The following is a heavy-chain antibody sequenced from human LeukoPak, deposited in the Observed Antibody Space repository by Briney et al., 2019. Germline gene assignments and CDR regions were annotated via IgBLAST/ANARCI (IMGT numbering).Heavy chain of an antibody. J-gene: IGHJ3*02. CDR3: ARPMYYYDSSGYYSYAFDI. CDR2: VYYSGST. V-gene: IGHV4-39*01. D-gene: IGHD3-22*01. Sequence: PSETLSLTCTVSGGSISSSSYYWGWIRQPPGKGLEWIGSVYYSGSTYYNPSLKSRVTISVDTSKNQFSLKLSSVTAADTAVYYCARPMYYYDSSGYYSYAFDIWGQGTMVTVSS. CDR1: GGSISSSSYY.